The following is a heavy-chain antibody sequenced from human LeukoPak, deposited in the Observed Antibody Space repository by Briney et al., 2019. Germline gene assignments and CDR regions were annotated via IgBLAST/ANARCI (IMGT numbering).Heavy chain of an antibody. D-gene: IGHD3-22*01. V-gene: IGHV3-23*01. CDR1: GFTFSSYA. J-gene: IGHJ4*02. CDR2: ISGNGGST. Sequence: PGGSLRLSCAASGFTFSSYAMSWVRQAPGKGLEWVSAISGNGGSTYYADSVKGRFTISRDNSKNTLYLQMNSLRAEDTAVYYCAKDHYYYDSSGYYYFDYWGQGTLVTVSS. CDR3: AKDHYYYDSSGYYYFDY.